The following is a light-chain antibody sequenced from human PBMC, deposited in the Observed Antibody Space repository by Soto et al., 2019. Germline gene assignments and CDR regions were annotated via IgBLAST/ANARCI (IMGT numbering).Light chain of an antibody. V-gene: IGKV1-5*03. CDR1: QSISSW. J-gene: IGKJ2*01. Sequence: DIQMTQSPSTLSASVGDRVTITCRASQSISSWLAWYQQKPGEAPKILIYKASSLETGVPSRFSGSGSGTECTLTISSLQPDDFATYYCQQYDYYPYTFGQGTKREIK. CDR3: QQYDYYPYT. CDR2: KAS.